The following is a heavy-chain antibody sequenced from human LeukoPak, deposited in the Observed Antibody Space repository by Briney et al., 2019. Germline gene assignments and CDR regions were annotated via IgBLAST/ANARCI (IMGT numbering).Heavy chain of an antibody. CDR1: GFTFSSYA. J-gene: IGHJ4*02. CDR3: ARDPQGYGAVGKFDY. D-gene: IGHD4-17*01. V-gene: IGHV3-21*01. CDR2: ISSSSSYI. Sequence: PGGSLRLSCAASGFTFSSYAMSWVRQAPGKGLEWVSSISSSSSYIYYADSVKGRFTISRDNAKNSLYLQMNSLRAEDTAVYYCARDPQGYGAVGKFDYWGQGTLVTVSS.